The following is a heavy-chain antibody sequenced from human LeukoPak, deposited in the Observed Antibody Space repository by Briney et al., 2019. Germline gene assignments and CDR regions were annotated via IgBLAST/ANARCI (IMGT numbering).Heavy chain of an antibody. D-gene: IGHD4-17*01. CDR2: IYYSGST. CDR3: ARLYGDYDY. J-gene: IGHJ4*02. V-gene: IGHV4-39*01. CDR1: GGSISSSSYY. Sequence: SETLSLTCTVSGGSISSSSYYWGWIRQPPGKGLEWIGSIYYSGSTYYNPSLKSRVTISVDTSKNQFSLKLSSVTTADTAVYYCARLYGDYDYWGQGTLVTVSS.